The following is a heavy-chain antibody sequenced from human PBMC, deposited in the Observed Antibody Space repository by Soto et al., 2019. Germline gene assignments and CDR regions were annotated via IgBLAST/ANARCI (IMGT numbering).Heavy chain of an antibody. CDR2: IVPSLDTT. V-gene: IGHV1-69*11. Sequence: ASVKVSCKACGGTFSSSGFSWVGQAPGQGREWMGMIVPSLDTTNYAQKFQARVTITADEVTSTAYMELRSLRSEDTAVYYCARWPQPRYTADHYAVDVWGQGTRVTVSS. J-gene: IGHJ6*02. CDR1: GGTFSSSG. D-gene: IGHD1-20*01. CDR3: ARWPQPRYTADHYAVDV.